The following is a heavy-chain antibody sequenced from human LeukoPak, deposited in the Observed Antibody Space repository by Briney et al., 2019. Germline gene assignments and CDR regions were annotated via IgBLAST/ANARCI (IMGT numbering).Heavy chain of an antibody. Sequence: SVKVSCKASGGTFSSYAISWVRQAPGQGLEWMGRIIPILGIANYAQKFQGRVTITADKSTSTAYMELSSLRSEDTAVHYCAREWGYGMDVWGQGTTVTVSS. CDR3: AREWGYGMDV. D-gene: IGHD3-16*01. CDR2: IIPILGIA. CDR1: GGTFSSYA. J-gene: IGHJ6*02. V-gene: IGHV1-69*04.